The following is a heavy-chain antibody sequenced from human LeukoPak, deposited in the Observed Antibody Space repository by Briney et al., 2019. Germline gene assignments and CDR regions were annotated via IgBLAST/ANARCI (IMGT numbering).Heavy chain of an antibody. Sequence: PSETLSLTCAVSGGSIISSTYYWGWIRQPPGMGLESIGSINDSGTTYNDPSLQSRVTISVDTSKKQYSLNLSSVTAADTVVYYCWRHPYSYDAFDIWGQGTMVTVSS. CDR1: GGSIISSTYY. D-gene: IGHD5-18*01. V-gene: IGHV4-39*01. CDR3: WRHPYSYDAFDI. J-gene: IGHJ3*02. CDR2: INDSGTT.